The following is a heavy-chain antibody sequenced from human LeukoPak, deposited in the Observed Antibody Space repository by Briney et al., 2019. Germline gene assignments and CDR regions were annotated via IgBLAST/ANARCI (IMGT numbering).Heavy chain of an antibody. CDR3: ARVAKYSSGWGEDY. CDR1: GYTFASYG. Sequence: SVKVSCKASGYTFASYGISWVRQAPGQGLEWMGGIIPIFGTANYAQKFQGRVTITTDESTSTAYMELSSLRSEDTAVYYCARVAKYSSGWGEDYWGQGTLVTVSS. CDR2: IIPIFGTA. V-gene: IGHV1-69*05. J-gene: IGHJ4*02. D-gene: IGHD6-19*01.